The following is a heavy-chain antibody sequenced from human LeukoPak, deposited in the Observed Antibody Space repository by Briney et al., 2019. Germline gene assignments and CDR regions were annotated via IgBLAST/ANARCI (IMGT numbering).Heavy chain of an antibody. CDR2: INHSGST. CDR3: ARGPVFTKANFDY. J-gene: IGHJ4*02. Sequence: SETLSLTCAVYGGSFSGYYWSWIRQPPGKGLEWIGEINHSGSTNYNPSLKSRVTISVDTSKNQFSLKLSSVTAADTAVYYCARGPVFTKANFDYWGQETLVTVSS. CDR1: GGSFSGYY. D-gene: IGHD2-21*01. V-gene: IGHV4-34*01.